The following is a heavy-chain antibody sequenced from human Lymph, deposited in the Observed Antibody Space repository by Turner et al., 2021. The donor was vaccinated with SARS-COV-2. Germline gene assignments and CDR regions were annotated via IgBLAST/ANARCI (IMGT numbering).Heavy chain of an antibody. CDR2: LNPNRGGT. V-gene: IGHV1-2*02. CDR1: GCTFTGYY. Sequence: QVQPVQSGAEVKKPGASVKVSCKASGCTFTGYYMHWVRRAPGQGLGCMGWLNPNRGGTNYAQKFKGRVTMTRDTSISTAYMELSRLRSDDTAVYYCARSRDLQSMVRGVDPFDYWGQGTLVTVSS. CDR3: ARSRDLQSMVRGVDPFDY. J-gene: IGHJ4*02. D-gene: IGHD3-10*01.